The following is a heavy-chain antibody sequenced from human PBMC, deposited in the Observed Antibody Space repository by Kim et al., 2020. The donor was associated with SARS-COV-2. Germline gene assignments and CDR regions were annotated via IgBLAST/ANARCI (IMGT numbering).Heavy chain of an antibody. V-gene: IGHV4-34*01. Sequence: LKSRVTISVDTSKNQFSLKLSSVTAADTAVYYCASSPIVVVVAATRVFHYWGQGTLVTVSS. J-gene: IGHJ4*02. CDR3: ASSPIVVVVAATRVFHY. D-gene: IGHD2-15*01.